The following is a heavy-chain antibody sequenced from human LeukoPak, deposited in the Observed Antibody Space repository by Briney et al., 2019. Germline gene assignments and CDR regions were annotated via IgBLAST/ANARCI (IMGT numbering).Heavy chain of an antibody. CDR3: ARGGYSGYDWVDY. V-gene: IGHV3-11*05. J-gene: IGHJ4*02. CDR2: ISSSSYT. D-gene: IGHD5-12*01. Sequence: PGGSLRLSCAASGFTFSNAWMSWIRQAPGKGLEWVSYISSSSYTNYADSAKGRFTISRDNAKNSLYLQMNSLRAEDTAVYYCARGGYSGYDWVDYWGQGTLVTVSS. CDR1: GFTFSNAW.